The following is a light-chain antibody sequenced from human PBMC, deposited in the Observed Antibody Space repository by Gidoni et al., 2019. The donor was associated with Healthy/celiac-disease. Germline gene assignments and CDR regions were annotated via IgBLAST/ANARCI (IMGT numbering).Light chain of an antibody. CDR1: QSVSSN. V-gene: IGKV3-15*01. CDR2: GAS. J-gene: IGKJ1*01. Sequence: EIVMTQSPATLSVSPGERATLSCRASQSVSSNLAWYQQKPGQAPRLLIYGASTRATGIPARVSGSGSGTEFTLTISSLQSEDFAVYYCQQRGTFGQGTKVEIK. CDR3: QQRGT.